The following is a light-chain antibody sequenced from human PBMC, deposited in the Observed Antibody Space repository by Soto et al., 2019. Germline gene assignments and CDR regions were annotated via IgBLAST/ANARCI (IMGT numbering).Light chain of an antibody. CDR3: QQYNNWPPWT. CDR1: QSVSSY. J-gene: IGKJ1*01. V-gene: IGKV3-11*01. Sequence: EIVLTQSPATLSLSPGERATLSCRASQSVSSYLAWYQQKPGQAPRLLIYDASNRATGIPARFSGSGSGTHFTLTISRLEPEDFAVYYCQQYNNWPPWTSGQGTKVDIK. CDR2: DAS.